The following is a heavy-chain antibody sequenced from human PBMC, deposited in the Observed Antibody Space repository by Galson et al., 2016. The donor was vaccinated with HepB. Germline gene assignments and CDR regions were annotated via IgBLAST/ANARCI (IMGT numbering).Heavy chain of an antibody. V-gene: IGHV2-70*13. J-gene: IGHJ5*02. CDR1: GFSLSTSGMC. CDR3: TRFYDWNYIDP. D-gene: IGHD1-7*01. CDR2: IDWDDDK. Sequence: PALVKPTQTLTLTCTFSGFSLSTSGMCVSWIRQPPGKALEWLALIDWDDDKYYRTSLKTRLTISKDTAKNQAVLTMTNMDPVDTAMYYCTRFYDWNYIDPWGQGTLVTVSS.